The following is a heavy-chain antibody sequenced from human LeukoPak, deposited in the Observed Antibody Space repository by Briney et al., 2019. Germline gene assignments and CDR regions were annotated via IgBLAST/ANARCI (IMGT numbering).Heavy chain of an antibody. D-gene: IGHD4-17*01. J-gene: IGHJ4*02. V-gene: IGHV3-23*01. CDR2: ISGSGGST. CDR3: AKDWNDYGDYGPAY. CDR1: GFTFSSYA. Sequence: GGSLRLSCAASGFTFSSYAMSWVRQAPGKGLEWVSAISGSGGSTYYADSVKGRFTISRDNSKNTLYLQMNGLRAEDTAVYYCAKDWNDYGDYGPAYWGQGTLVTVSS.